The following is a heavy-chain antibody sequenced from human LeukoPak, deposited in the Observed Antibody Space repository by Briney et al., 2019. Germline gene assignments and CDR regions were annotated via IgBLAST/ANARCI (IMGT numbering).Heavy chain of an antibody. CDR3: ARADTAMPNDAFDI. Sequence: SVKVSCKASGGTFSSYAISWVRQAPGQGLEWMGRIIPIFGTANYAQKFQGRVTITTDESTSTAYMELSSLRSEDTAVCYCARADTAMPNDAFDIWGQGTMVTVSS. V-gene: IGHV1-69*05. CDR2: IIPIFGTA. J-gene: IGHJ3*02. CDR1: GGTFSSYA. D-gene: IGHD5-18*01.